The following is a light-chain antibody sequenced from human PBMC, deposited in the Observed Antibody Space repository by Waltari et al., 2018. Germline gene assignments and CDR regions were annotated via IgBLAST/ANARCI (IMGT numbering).Light chain of an antibody. CDR2: GNS. Sequence: QSVLTQPPSVSGAPGQRVTISCTESSSNIGAHYDVHWYRQLPGTAPKLLIYGNSKRPSGVPDRLSGSRSGTSASRAITGRQAEYAADYYGQSHDSGLGGWVYGGGTKLTVL. V-gene: IGLV1-40*01. CDR3: QSHDSGLGGWV. J-gene: IGLJ3*02. CDR1: SSNIGAHYD.